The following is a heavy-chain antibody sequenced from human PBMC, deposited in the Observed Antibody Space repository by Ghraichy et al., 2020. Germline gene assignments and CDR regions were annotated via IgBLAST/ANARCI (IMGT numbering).Heavy chain of an antibody. CDR1: GYTFTSYG. Sequence: ASVKVSCKASGYTFTSYGISWVRQAPGQGLEWMGWISAYNGNTNYAQKLQGRVTMTTDTSTSTAYMELRSLRSDDTAVYYCARDVVVPAHRSARDYYYYGMDVWGQGTTVTVSS. CDR2: ISAYNGNT. V-gene: IGHV1-18*01. D-gene: IGHD2-2*01. J-gene: IGHJ6*02. CDR3: ARDVVVPAHRSARDYYYYGMDV.